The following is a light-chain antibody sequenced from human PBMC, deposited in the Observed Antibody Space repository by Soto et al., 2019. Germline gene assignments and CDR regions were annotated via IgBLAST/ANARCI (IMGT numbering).Light chain of an antibody. V-gene: IGKV3-20*01. Sequence: EIVLTQSPGTLSVSPGEGATLSCRASHSVSISYLAWYQQKPGQAPRLLIYGASSRATGIPDRFSGSGSGTDFSLTISRLEPEDFALYYCQQYAYSQITFGGGTKVEIK. CDR1: HSVSISY. CDR3: QQYAYSQIT. J-gene: IGKJ4*01. CDR2: GAS.